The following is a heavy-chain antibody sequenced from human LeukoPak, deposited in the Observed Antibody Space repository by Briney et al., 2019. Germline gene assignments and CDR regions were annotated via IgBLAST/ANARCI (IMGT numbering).Heavy chain of an antibody. V-gene: IGHV3-30-3*01. CDR1: GFTFSSYA. CDR2: ISYDGSNK. Sequence: GGSLRLSCAASGFTFSSYAMHWVRQAPGKGLEWVAVISYDGSNKYYADSVKGRFTISRDNSKNTLYLQMNSLRAEDTAVYYCARDPRRTHGYYMDVWGKGTTVTVSS. CDR3: ARDPRRTHGYYMDV. D-gene: IGHD1-14*01. J-gene: IGHJ6*03.